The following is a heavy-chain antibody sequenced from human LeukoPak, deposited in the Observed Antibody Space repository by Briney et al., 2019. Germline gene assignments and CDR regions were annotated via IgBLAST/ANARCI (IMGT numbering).Heavy chain of an antibody. CDR2: ISSSSSYI. CDR1: GFTFSTYA. Sequence: PGGSLRLSCAASGFTFSTYAMTWVRQAPGKGLEWVSSISSSSSYIYYADSVKDRFTISRDNAKNSLYLQMNSLRAEDTAVYYCARVYDFWSGLRGYMDVWGKGTTVTVSS. V-gene: IGHV3-21*01. D-gene: IGHD3-3*01. J-gene: IGHJ6*03. CDR3: ARVYDFWSGLRGYMDV.